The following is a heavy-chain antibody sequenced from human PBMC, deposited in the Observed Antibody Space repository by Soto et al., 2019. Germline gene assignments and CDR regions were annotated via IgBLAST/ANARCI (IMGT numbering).Heavy chain of an antibody. J-gene: IGHJ5*02. CDR2: IIPILGIA. CDR3: ARDRPLQYYYDSSGPFDP. Sequence: QVQLVQSGAEVKKPGSSVKVSCKASGGTFSSYTISWVRQAPGQGLEWMGRIIPILGIANYAQKFQGRVTITGDKSTSTAYMERSSLRSEDTAVYYCARDRPLQYYYDSSGPFDPWGQGTLVTVSS. D-gene: IGHD3-22*01. CDR1: GGTFSSYT. V-gene: IGHV1-69*08.